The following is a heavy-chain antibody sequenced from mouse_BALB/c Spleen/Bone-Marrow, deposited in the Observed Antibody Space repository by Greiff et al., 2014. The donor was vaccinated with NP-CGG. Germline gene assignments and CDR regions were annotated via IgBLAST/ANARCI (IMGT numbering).Heavy chain of an antibody. CDR2: INPYNDGT. CDR1: GYTFTSYV. CDR3: AREDGYYGMDY. J-gene: IGHJ4*01. D-gene: IGHD2-3*01. Sequence: LKESGPELVKPGASVKMSCKASGYTFTSYVLHWVKQKPGQGLEWIGYINPYNDGTKSNEKFKGKATLTSDKSSSTAYMELSSLTSEDSAVYYCAREDGYYGMDYWGQGTSVTVSS. V-gene: IGHV1-14*01.